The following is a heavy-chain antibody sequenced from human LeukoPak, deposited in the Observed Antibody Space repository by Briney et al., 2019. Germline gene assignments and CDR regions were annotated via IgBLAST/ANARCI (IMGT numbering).Heavy chain of an antibody. CDR2: ISGSGGST. V-gene: IGHV3-23*01. J-gene: IGHJ4*02. D-gene: IGHD6-19*01. Sequence: PGGSLRLSCAASGFTFSSYAMSWVRQAPGKGLEWVSAISGSGGSTYYADSVKGRFTISRDNSKNTLYLQMNSLRAEDTAVYYCAKDRESIAVAGTTTSFNYWGQGTLVTVSS. CDR3: AKDRESIAVAGTTTSFNY. CDR1: GFTFSSYA.